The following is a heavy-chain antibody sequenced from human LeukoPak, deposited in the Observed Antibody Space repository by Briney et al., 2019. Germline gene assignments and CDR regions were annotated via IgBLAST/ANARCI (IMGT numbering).Heavy chain of an antibody. CDR1: GGSISSYY. Sequence: SETLSLTCTVSGGSISSYYWSWIRQPPGKGLEWIGYIYYSGSTNYNPSLKSRVTISVDTSKNQFSLKLSSVTAADTAVYYCGRGGASDAFDIGAQGTLVTVS. V-gene: IGHV4-59*01. CDR2: IYYSGST. J-gene: IGHJ3*02. D-gene: IGHD1-26*01. CDR3: GRGGASDAFDI.